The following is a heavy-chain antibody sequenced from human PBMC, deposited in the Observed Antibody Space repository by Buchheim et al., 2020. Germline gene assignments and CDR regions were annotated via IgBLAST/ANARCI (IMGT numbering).Heavy chain of an antibody. CDR3: ARVGYSSSWYSRGYYYYYMDV. D-gene: IGHD6-13*01. J-gene: IGHJ6*03. CDR1: GFTFSDYY. V-gene: IGHV3-11*01. Sequence: QVQLVESGGGLVKPGGSLRLSCAASGFTFSDYYMSWIRQAPGKGLEWVSYISSSGVPSYYAHSVKGRFTISRDNPKSSWTLQMNSLRAEDTAVYYCARVGYSSSWYSRGYYYYYMDVWGKGTT. CDR2: ISSSGVPS.